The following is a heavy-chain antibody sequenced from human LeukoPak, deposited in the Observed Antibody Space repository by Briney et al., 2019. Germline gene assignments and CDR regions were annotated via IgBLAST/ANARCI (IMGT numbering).Heavy chain of an antibody. J-gene: IGHJ4*02. CDR3: ARHSTGSYQPAFDY. V-gene: IGHV4-39*01. Sequence: SETLSLTCTVSGGSISSSSYYWGWTRQPPGKGLEWIGSIYYSGSTYYNPSLKSRVTISVDTSKNQFSLKLSSVTAADTAVYYCARHSTGSYQPAFDYWGQGTLVTVSS. CDR1: GGSISSSSYY. CDR2: IYYSGST. D-gene: IGHD1-26*01.